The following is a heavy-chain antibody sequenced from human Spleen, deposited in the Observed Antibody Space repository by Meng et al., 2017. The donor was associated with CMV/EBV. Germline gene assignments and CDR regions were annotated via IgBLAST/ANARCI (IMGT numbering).Heavy chain of an antibody. CDR3: ARDQGSSGWGRLYYYYYYGMDV. V-gene: IGHV4-59*11. J-gene: IGHJ6*02. D-gene: IGHD6-19*01. CDR2: IYYSGSI. Sequence: SETLSLTCTVSGGSINSHYWSWIRQPPGKGLESIGCIYYSGSINHNPSLKSRVTLSTDTSKNQFYLKLSSVTAADTAVYYCARDQGSSGWGRLYYYYYYGMDVWGQGTTVTVSS. CDR1: GGSINSHY.